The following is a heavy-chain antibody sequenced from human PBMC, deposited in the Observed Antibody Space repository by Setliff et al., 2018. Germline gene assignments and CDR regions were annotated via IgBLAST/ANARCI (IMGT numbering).Heavy chain of an antibody. CDR2: IVPMFGTP. CDR1: GDSFNNYA. D-gene: IGHD2-15*01. V-gene: IGHV1-69*05. CDR3: ARSPAVLGIVYLDP. J-gene: IGHJ5*02. Sequence: SVKVSCKASGDSFNNYAISWVRQAPGQGLEWMGGIVPMFGTPAYAQKFQDRVTITTDESTSTAYMELDSLRSEDAAVYYCARSPAVLGIVYLDPWGQGTLVTVSS.